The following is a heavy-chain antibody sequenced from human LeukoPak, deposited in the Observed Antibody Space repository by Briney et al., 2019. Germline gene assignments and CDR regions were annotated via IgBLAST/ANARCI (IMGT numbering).Heavy chain of an antibody. CDR3: AKDHDILTGYYNFDY. Sequence: PGGSLRLSRAASGFTFSSYAMRWVRQAPGKGLEWVSAISGSGGSPYYADSVKGRFTISRDNSKNTLYLQMNSLRAEDTAVYYCAKDHDILTGYYNFDYWGQGTLVTVSA. J-gene: IGHJ4*02. CDR1: GFTFSSYA. D-gene: IGHD3-9*01. V-gene: IGHV3-23*01. CDR2: ISGSGGSP.